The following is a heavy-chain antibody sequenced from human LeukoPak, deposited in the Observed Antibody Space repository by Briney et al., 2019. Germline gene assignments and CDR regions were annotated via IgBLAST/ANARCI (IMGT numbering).Heavy chain of an antibody. Sequence: SETLSLTCTVSGGSISSGSYYWSWIRQPAGKGLEWIGRIYTSGSTNYNPSLKSRVTISVDTSKNQFSLKLSSVTAADTAVYYCAREEWLSLNYWGQGTLVTVSS. J-gene: IGHJ4*02. D-gene: IGHD3-3*01. V-gene: IGHV4-61*02. CDR1: GGSISSGSYY. CDR2: IYTSGST. CDR3: AREEWLSLNY.